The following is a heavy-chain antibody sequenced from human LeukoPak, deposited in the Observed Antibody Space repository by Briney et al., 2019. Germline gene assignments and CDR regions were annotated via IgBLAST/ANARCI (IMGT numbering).Heavy chain of an antibody. CDR1: GFTFSSYA. CDR2: ISGSGSST. Sequence: PGGSLRLSCAASGFTFSSYAMSWVRQAPGKGLEWVSAISGSGSSTYYADSVKGRFTISRDNSKNTLYLQMNSLRAEDTAVYYCAKGSIRSRHSSGYYRAYYFDYWGQGTLVTVSS. CDR3: AKGSIRSRHSSGYYRAYYFDY. V-gene: IGHV3-23*01. J-gene: IGHJ4*02. D-gene: IGHD3-22*01.